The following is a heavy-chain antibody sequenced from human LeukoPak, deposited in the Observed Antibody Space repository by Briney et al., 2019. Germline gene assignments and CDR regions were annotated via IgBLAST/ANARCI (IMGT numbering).Heavy chain of an antibody. Sequence: SETLSLTCTVSGGSISSNTYYWGWIRQPPGKGLEWIGSIYYSGSTYYNPSLKSRVTISVDTSKNQFSLQLNSVTPEDTAVYYCARAPSPGNWFDPWGQGTLVTVSS. CDR2: IYYSGST. V-gene: IGHV4-39*07. CDR3: ARAPSPGNWFDP. J-gene: IGHJ5*02. CDR1: GGSISSNTYY.